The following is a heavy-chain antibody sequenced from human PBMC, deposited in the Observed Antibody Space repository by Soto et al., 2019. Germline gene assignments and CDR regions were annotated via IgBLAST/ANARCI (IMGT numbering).Heavy chain of an antibody. V-gene: IGHV1-18*01. D-gene: IGHD3-22*01. CDR2: ISAHTGSS. J-gene: IGHJ3*01. CDR1: GYTFTSSG. Sequence: QVQLVQSGAEVKKPGASVKVSCKASGYTFTSSGMSWVRQAPGQGLEWRGWISAHTGSSEYAQRFQGRVTMTTDRSTSTAYMELRSLRSDDTAVYYCASAFFYQGSDSRGYSFDAFDFWGPGTLVTVSS. CDR3: ASAFFYQGSDSRGYSFDAFDF.